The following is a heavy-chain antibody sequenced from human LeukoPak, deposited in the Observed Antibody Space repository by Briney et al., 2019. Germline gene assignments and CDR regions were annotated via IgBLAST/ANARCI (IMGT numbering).Heavy chain of an antibody. D-gene: IGHD3-16*01. CDR3: AHFRGGAFDF. Sequence: SETLSLTCTVSGGSIGSSSYYWGWIRQPPGKGLEWIGSIYYSGSTYYNPSLKSRVTISVDTSKNQFALKLRSVNAADTAVYYCAHFRGGAFDFWGQGTMVTVSA. J-gene: IGHJ3*01. V-gene: IGHV4-39*01. CDR2: IYYSGST. CDR1: GGSIGSSSYY.